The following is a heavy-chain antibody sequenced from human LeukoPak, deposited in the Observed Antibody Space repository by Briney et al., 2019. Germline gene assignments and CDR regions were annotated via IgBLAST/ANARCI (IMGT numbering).Heavy chain of an antibody. Sequence: PGGSLRLSCAASGFTFSSYAMSWVRQAPGKGLEWVSAISGSGGSTYYADSVKGRFTISRDNSKNTLYLQMNSLRAEDTAVYYCARRACSSTSCYFDYWGQGTLVTVST. J-gene: IGHJ4*02. CDR1: GFTFSSYA. CDR3: ARRACSSTSCYFDY. V-gene: IGHV3-23*01. CDR2: ISGSGGST. D-gene: IGHD2-2*01.